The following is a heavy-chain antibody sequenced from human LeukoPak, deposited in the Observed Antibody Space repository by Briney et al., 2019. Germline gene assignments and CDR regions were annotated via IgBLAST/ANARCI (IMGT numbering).Heavy chain of an antibody. Sequence: ASVKASCKASGYTFTSYDINWVRQATGQGLEWMGWMNPNSGNTGYAQKFPGRVTMTRNTSISTAYMELSSLRSEDTAVYYCASRSSGWYDGAFDIWGQGTMVTVSS. D-gene: IGHD6-19*01. V-gene: IGHV1-8*01. CDR2: MNPNSGNT. CDR3: ASRSSGWYDGAFDI. CDR1: GYTFTSYD. J-gene: IGHJ3*02.